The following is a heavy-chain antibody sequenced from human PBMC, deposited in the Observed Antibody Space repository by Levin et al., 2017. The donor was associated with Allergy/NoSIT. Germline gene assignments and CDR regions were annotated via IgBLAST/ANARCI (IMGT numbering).Heavy chain of an antibody. D-gene: IGHD1-26*01. J-gene: IGHJ3*02. CDR3: AKHSAAYAYGFDS. Sequence: SETLSLTCVVSGGSISSDNWWSWVRQPPGKGLEWIGEIYHGGGTNFNPSLKSRVTILVDKSKNQLSLKVSSVTAADTAVYYCAKHSAAYAYGFDSWGQGTMVTVSS. CDR1: GGSISSDNW. V-gene: IGHV4-4*02. CDR2: IYHGGGT.